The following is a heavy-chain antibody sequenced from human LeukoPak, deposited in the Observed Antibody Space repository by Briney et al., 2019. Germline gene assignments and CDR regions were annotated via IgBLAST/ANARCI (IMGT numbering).Heavy chain of an antibody. CDR2: IYYSGST. J-gene: IGHJ5*02. V-gene: IGHV4-39*07. CDR3: ASGQLVRGSFWFDP. CDR1: GGSISSSSYY. Sequence: PSETLSLTCTVSGGSISSSSYYWGWIRQPPGKGLEWIGSIYYSGSTYYNPSLKSRVTISVDTSKNQFSLKLSSVTAADTAAYYCASGQLVRGSFWFDPWGQGTLVTVSS. D-gene: IGHD6-13*01.